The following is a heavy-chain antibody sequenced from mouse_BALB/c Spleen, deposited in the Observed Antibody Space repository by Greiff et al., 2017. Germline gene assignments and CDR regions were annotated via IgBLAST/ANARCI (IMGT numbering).Heavy chain of an antibody. CDR3: TRDGAHYFDY. CDR1: GFTFSSFG. V-gene: IGHV5-17*02. J-gene: IGHJ2*01. Sequence: EVKLQESGGGLVQPGGSRKLSCAASGFTFSSFGMHWVRQAPEKGLEWVAYISSGSSTFYYADTVKGRFTISRDNPKNTLFLQMTSLRSEDTAMYYCTRDGAHYFDYWGQGTTLTVSS. CDR2: ISSGSSTF.